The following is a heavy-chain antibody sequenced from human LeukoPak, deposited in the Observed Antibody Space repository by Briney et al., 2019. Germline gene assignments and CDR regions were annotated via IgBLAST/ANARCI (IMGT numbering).Heavy chain of an antibody. Sequence: PGGSLRLSCAASGFTFSSYAMSWVRRAPGKGLEWVSGISGSGASTYYADSVKGRFTISRDNSKNTLYLQVNSLRAEDTAVYYCAKDEGVDYSSFYWGQGTVVTVSS. CDR2: ISGSGAST. D-gene: IGHD6-6*01. J-gene: IGHJ4*02. CDR3: AKDEGVDYSSFY. V-gene: IGHV3-23*01. CDR1: GFTFSSYA.